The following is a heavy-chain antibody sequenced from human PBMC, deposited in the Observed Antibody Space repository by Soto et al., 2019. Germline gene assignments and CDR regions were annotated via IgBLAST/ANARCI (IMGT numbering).Heavy chain of an antibody. CDR1: GFTFSSYG. J-gene: IGHJ5*02. D-gene: IGHD1-20*01. CDR3: AKDAQSRYNWKVWDWFDP. CDR2: ISYDGSNK. Sequence: GGSLRLSCAASGFTFSSYGMHWVRQAPGKGLEWVAVISYDGSNKYYADSVKGRFTISRDNSKNTLYLQMNSLRAEDTAVYYCAKDAQSRYNWKVWDWFDPWGQGTLVTVSS. V-gene: IGHV3-30*18.